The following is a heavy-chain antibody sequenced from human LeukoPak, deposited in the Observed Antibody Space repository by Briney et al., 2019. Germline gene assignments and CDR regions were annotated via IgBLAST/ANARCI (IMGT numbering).Heavy chain of an antibody. Sequence: GGSLRLSCAASGFSFSSSWMLWVRQTPGKGLVWLSRISPDGSSTSYADSVKGRFTVSRDTNTLYLEMNSLRAEDTAVYYCASDIWNDGNYYMDVWGKGTSVTVSS. V-gene: IGHV3-74*01. CDR3: ASDIWNDGNYYMDV. CDR1: GFSFSSSW. CDR2: ISPDGSST. D-gene: IGHD1-1*01. J-gene: IGHJ6*03.